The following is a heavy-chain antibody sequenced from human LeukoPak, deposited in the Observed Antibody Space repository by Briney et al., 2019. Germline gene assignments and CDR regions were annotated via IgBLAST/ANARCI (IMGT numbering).Heavy chain of an antibody. CDR1: GGSISTYF. CDR3: ATAVAGRFDS. V-gene: IGHV4-59*01. CDR2: IYYTGTT. Sequence: SETLSLTCTVSGGSISTYFWTWIRQFPGKGLEWIGYIYYTGTTSYNPSLKSRVTISVDTSKNQFSLSLSSVTAADTAVYYCATAVAGRFDSWGQGTLVTVSS. J-gene: IGHJ4*02. D-gene: IGHD6-19*01.